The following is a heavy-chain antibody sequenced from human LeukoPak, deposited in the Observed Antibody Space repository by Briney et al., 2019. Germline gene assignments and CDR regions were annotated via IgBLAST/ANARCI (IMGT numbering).Heavy chain of an antibody. CDR3: AKIVTPLYYFDY. CDR2: ISYDGSNK. D-gene: IGHD2-15*01. J-gene: IGHJ4*02. V-gene: IGHV3-30*18. CDR1: GFTFSSYG. Sequence: GGSLRLSCAASGFTFSSYGMHWVRQAPGKGLEWVAVISYDGSNKYYADSVKGRFTISRDNSKNTLYLQMNSLRAEDTAVYYCAKIVTPLYYFDYWGQGTLVTVSS.